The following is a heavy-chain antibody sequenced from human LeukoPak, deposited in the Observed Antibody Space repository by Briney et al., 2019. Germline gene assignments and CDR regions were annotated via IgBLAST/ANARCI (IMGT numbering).Heavy chain of an antibody. CDR3: TSIGF. CDR1: GFTFSSEW. CDR2: IKREIDGGTT. J-gene: IGHJ4*02. D-gene: IGHD2-15*01. Sequence: GGSLRLSCAASGFTFSSEWMSWVRQAPGKGLEWVGRIKREIDGGTTEYAAPVKGRFTISRDDSKNMLYLQMDSLKTDDTAMYYCTSIGFWGQGALVTVSS. V-gene: IGHV3-15*01.